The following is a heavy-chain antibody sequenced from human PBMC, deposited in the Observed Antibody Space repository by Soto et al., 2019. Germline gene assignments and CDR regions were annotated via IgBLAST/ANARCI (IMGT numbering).Heavy chain of an antibody. D-gene: IGHD3-16*01. CDR1: GFTFSSYA. CDR3: ARESMPGGDYGMDV. Sequence: QVQLVESGGGVVQPGRSLRLSCAASGFTFSSYAMHWVRQAPGKGLERVAVISYDGSNKYYADSVKGRFTISRDNSKNTLYLQMNSLRAEDTAVYYCARESMPGGDYGMDVWGQGTTVTVSS. CDR2: ISYDGSNK. V-gene: IGHV3-30-3*01. J-gene: IGHJ6*02.